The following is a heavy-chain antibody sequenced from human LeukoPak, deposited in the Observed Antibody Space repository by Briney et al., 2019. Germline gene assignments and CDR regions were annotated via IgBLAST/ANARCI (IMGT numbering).Heavy chain of an antibody. V-gene: IGHV3-21*01. CDR2: ISSSSSNI. D-gene: IGHD3-10*01. CDR3: AGYYYGSGSYLRNYYYYMDV. Sequence: GGSLRLSCAASGFTFSSYSMNWVRQAPGKGLEWVSSISSSSSNIYYADSVKGRFTISRDNSKNTLYLQMNSLRAEDTAVYYCAGYYYGSGSYLRNYYYYMDVWGKGTTVTISS. CDR1: GFTFSSYS. J-gene: IGHJ6*03.